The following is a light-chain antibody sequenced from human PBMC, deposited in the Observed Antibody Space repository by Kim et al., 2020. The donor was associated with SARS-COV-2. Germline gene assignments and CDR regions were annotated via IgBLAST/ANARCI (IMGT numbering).Light chain of an antibody. CDR1: GSNIGNNH. V-gene: IGLV1-47*01. Sequence: QSVLTQPPSTSGTPGQRVTISCSGSGSNIGNNHVYWYQQLSATAPKLLIYKSSQRPSGVPDRFSGSKSGTSASLAISGLRSEDEADYYCAAWDDSLGGRVFGGGTQLTVL. CDR3: AAWDDSLGGRV. CDR2: KSS. J-gene: IGLJ3*02.